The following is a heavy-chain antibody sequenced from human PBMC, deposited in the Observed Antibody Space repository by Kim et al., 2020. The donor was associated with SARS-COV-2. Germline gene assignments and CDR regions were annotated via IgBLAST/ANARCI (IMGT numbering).Heavy chain of an antibody. J-gene: IGHJ4*02. V-gene: IGHV4-34*01. CDR2: INHSGST. Sequence: SETLSLTCAVYGGSFSGYYWSWIRQPPGKGLEWIGEINHSGSTNYNPSLKSRVTISVDTSKNKFSLKLSSVTAADTAVYYCARGYPDIRILDYWGQGTLGTVSP. CDR1: GGSFSGYY. CDR3: ARGYPDIRILDY.